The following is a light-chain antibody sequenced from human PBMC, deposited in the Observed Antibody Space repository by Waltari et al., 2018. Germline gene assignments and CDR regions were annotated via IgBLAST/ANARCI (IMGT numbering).Light chain of an antibody. Sequence: QLVLTQSPSASASLGASVKLTCTLSSGHNNYAIAWQQQQPEKGPRFLMKVDNDGSRTKGDGIPDRFSGSTSGAERYLTISSLQSEDEADYYCQTWDSGIWVFGGGTKLTVL. V-gene: IGLV4-69*01. J-gene: IGLJ3*02. CDR1: SGHNNYA. CDR3: QTWDSGIWV. CDR2: VDNDGSR.